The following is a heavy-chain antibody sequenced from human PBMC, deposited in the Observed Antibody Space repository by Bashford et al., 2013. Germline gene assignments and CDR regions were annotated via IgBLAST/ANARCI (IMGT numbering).Heavy chain of an antibody. V-gene: IGHV3-23*01. CDR3: ARGFLTCFDP. CDR2: ISASGGST. J-gene: IGHJ5*02. D-gene: IGHD2-21*01. Sequence: GSLRLSCAASGFPFTNYPMTWVRQAPGKGLEWVSTISASGGSTHYADSVQGRFTISRDNSKNTLYLQMNSLRAEDNAVYYCARGFLTCFDPWGQGTLVTVSS. CDR1: GFPFTNYP.